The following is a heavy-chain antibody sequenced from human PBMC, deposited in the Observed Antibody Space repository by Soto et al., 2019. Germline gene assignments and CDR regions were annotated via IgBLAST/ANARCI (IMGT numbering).Heavy chain of an antibody. CDR1: GGSISSNFYY. CDR3: SRGILV. CDR2: IHYRGST. Sequence: SETLSLTCTVSGGSISSNFYYWGWIRQPPGKGLQWIGNIHYRGSTSYNPSLKSRVTISVDTSKNQFSLKLTSVTDADTAVYYCSRGILVWGQGALVTVSS. J-gene: IGHJ4*02. V-gene: IGHV4-39*07. D-gene: IGHD5-18*01.